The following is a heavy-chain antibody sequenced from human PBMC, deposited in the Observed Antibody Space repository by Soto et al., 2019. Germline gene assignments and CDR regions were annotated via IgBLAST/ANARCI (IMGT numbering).Heavy chain of an antibody. CDR1: GFTFSSYG. Sequence: GGSLRLSCAASGFTFSSYGMSWVRQAPGKGLEWVSAISGSGSRTYYADSVKGRFTISRDNSKNTLYLQMNSLRAEDTAVYYCAKGLTNWFDPWGQGTLVTVSS. V-gene: IGHV3-23*01. D-gene: IGHD6-19*01. CDR3: AKGLTNWFDP. CDR2: ISGSGSRT. J-gene: IGHJ5*02.